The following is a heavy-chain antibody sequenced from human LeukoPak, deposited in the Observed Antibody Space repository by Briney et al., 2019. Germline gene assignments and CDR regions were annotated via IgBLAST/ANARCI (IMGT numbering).Heavy chain of an antibody. CDR1: GFTFSSYA. Sequence: GGSLRLSCAASGFTFSSYAMYWVRQAPGKGLEWVAVISYDGSDKFYADSVKGRFTISRGSSKNTLYLQMNSLRPEDTAVYYCARARPSMWIDYWGQGTLVTVSS. J-gene: IGHJ4*02. CDR3: ARARPSMWIDY. CDR2: ISYDGSDK. D-gene: IGHD5-12*01. V-gene: IGHV3-30*04.